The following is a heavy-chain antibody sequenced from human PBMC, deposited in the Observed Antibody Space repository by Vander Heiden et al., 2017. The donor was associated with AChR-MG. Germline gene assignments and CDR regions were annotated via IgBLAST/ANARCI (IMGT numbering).Heavy chain of an antibody. D-gene: IGHD6-13*01. CDR1: RYPFTGYY. J-gene: IGHJ4*02. CDR3: ARSLYSSSWVDY. V-gene: IGHV1-2*02. CDR2: INPNSGGT. Sequence: VQLVQPGADLKKPAHPVTAPCQASRYPFTGYYMHWVRQAPGQGLEWMGWINPNSGGTNYAQKFQGRVTMTRDTSISTAYMELSRLRSDDTAVYYCARSLYSSSWVDYWGQGTLVTVSS.